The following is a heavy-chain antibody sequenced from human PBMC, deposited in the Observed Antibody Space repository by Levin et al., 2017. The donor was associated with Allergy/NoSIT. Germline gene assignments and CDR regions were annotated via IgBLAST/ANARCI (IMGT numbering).Heavy chain of an antibody. CDR1: GGTFSTYA. J-gene: IGHJ4*02. CDR3: ATPPHYDWLSVDY. CDR2: IIPILGKP. V-gene: IGHV1-69*04. Sequence: SVKVSCKASGGTFSTYAISWVRQAPGQGLEWMGRIIPILGKPNYAQKFQARVTITADKSTSTAYMELRSLTSEDTAVYYCATPPHYDWLSVDYWGQGTLVTVSS. D-gene: IGHD3-9*01.